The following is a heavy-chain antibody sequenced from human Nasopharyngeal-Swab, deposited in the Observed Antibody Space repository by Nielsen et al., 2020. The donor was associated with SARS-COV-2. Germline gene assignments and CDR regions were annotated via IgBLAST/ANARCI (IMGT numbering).Heavy chain of an antibody. CDR2: TYNTGSS. V-gene: IGHV4-31*03. CDR3: ARWEGSRWFYFDS. D-gene: IGHD6-13*01. CDR1: GGSISSGCYY. J-gene: IGHJ4*02. Sequence: SETLSLTCSVSGGSISSGCYYWIWPRQNPGQGLEWIGYTYNTGSSHANPSLQRRLSISLDKSRSQFFLNLTSVTAADTAIYYCARWEGSRWFYFDSWGQGMLVTVSS.